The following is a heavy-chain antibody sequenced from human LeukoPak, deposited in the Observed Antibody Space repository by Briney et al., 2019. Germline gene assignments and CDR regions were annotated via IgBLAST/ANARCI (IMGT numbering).Heavy chain of an antibody. Sequence: ASVKVSCKASGYTFTSYYIHWVRQAPGQGLEWMGIINPGGGSTTYAQKFQGRVTMTRDTSTSTVYMELSSLRSEDTAVYYCARAGTGTSVRWDYWGQGTLVTVSS. V-gene: IGHV1-46*01. CDR1: GYTFTSYY. CDR3: ARAGTGTSVRWDY. CDR2: INPGGGST. D-gene: IGHD1-7*01. J-gene: IGHJ4*02.